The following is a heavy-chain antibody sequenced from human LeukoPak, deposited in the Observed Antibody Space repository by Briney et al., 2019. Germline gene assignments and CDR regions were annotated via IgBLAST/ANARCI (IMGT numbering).Heavy chain of an antibody. CDR2: MNPNSGNT. D-gene: IGHD6-13*01. CDR3: AREGSSWYPDPFDY. V-gene: IGHV1-8*03. CDR1: GYTFTSYD. J-gene: IGHJ4*02. Sequence: ASVKVSCKASGYTFTSYDINWVRQATGQGLEWMGWMNPNSGNTGYAQKFQGRVTITRNTSISTAYMELSRMRSDDTAVYYCAREGSSWYPDPFDYWGQGTLVTVSS.